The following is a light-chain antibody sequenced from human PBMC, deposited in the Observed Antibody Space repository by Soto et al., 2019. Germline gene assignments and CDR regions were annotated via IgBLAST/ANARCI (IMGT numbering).Light chain of an antibody. V-gene: IGLV2-14*01. CDR1: SSDVGGYDY. CDR3: SSYTGTSTPYV. J-gene: IGLJ1*01. Sequence: QSALTQPASVSGSPGQSITISCTGTSSDVGGYDYVSWYQQNPGRAPKLIIFEVSNRPSGVSYRFSGSKSGDTASLTISGLQPEDEADYYCSSYTGTSTPYVFGTGTKVTVL. CDR2: EVS.